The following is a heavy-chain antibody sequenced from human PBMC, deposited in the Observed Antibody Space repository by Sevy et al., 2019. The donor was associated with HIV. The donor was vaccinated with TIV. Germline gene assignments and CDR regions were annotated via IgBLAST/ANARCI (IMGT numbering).Heavy chain of an antibody. D-gene: IGHD2-2*01. J-gene: IGHJ6*02. Sequence: GGSLRLSCAASGFTFSSYAMHWVRQAPGKGLEWVAVISYDGSNKYYADSVKGRFTISRDNSKDTLYLQMNSLRAEDTAVYYCARDIDIVVVPAASYYYGMDVWGQGTTVTVSS. CDR3: ARDIDIVVVPAASYYYGMDV. CDR2: ISYDGSNK. V-gene: IGHV3-30-3*01. CDR1: GFTFSSYA.